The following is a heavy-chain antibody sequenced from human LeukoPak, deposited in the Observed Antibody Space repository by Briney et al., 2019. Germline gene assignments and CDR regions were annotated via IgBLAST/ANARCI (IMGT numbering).Heavy chain of an antibody. D-gene: IGHD3-3*01. V-gene: IGHV4-39*01. CDR2: VYYSGTT. CDR1: GGSISTSSYY. CDR3: ARHLSEWFQNSRFDP. J-gene: IGHJ5*02. Sequence: SETLSLTCTVSGGSISTSSYYWGWIRQPPGKGLEWIGSVYYSGTTYYNPSLKSRVTISVDTSNNQFSLELNSVTAADTAVYYCARHLSEWFQNSRFDPWGQGTLVTVSS.